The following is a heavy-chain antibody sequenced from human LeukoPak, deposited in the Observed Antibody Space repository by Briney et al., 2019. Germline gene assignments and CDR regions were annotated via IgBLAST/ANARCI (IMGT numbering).Heavy chain of an antibody. CDR3: ARVDYDFWSGYYLTHPDHYYYYGMDV. D-gene: IGHD3-3*01. J-gene: IGHJ6*02. CDR1: GGTFSSYA. CDR2: IIPIFGTA. V-gene: IGHV1-69*13. Sequence: ASVKVSCKASGGTFSSYAISWVRQAPGQGLEWMGGIIPIFGTANYAQKFQGRVTITADESTSTAYMELSSLRSEDTAVYYCARVDYDFWSGYYLTHPDHYYYYGMDVWGQGTTVTVSS.